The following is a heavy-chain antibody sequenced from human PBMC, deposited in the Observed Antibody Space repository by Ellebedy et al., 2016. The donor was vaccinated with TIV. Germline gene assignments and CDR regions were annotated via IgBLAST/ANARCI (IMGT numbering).Heavy chain of an antibody. CDR2: ISYDGSNK. V-gene: IGHV3-30*09. CDR1: GFTFSSYV. CDR3: ARAVIGKEDIDY. J-gene: IGHJ4*02. Sequence: GESLKISCAASGFTFSSYVMHWVRQAPGKGLEWVASISYDGSNKYYADAVKGRFAISRDNSENTLYLQVNSLTTEDTAVYYCARAVIGKEDIDYWGQGSLVSVSS. D-gene: IGHD3-10*01.